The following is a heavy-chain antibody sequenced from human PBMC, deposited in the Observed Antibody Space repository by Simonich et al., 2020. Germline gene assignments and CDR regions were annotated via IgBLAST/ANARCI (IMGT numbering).Heavy chain of an antibody. V-gene: IGHV1-2*02. CDR2: INPNSGGT. CDR1: GYTFTGYY. D-gene: IGHD7-27*01. CDR3: ARGALTGDYYYMDV. J-gene: IGHJ6*03. Sequence: QVQLVQSGAEVKKPGASVKVSCKASGYTFTGYYMHWVRQAPGQGLEGMGWINPNSGGTNYAQKLQGRVTMTRDTYISTAYMELSRLRSDDTAVYYCARGALTGDYYYMDVWGKGTTVTVSS.